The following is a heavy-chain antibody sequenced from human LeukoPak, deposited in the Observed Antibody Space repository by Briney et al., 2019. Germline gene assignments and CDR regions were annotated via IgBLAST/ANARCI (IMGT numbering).Heavy chain of an antibody. CDR1: GFTFSSYW. CDR3: ARDLSSSPKRDYYYYGMDV. V-gene: IGHV3-74*01. CDR2: INSDGSST. Sequence: GGSLRLSCAASGFTFSSYWMHWVRQAPGKGLVWVSRINSDGSSTSYADSVKDRFTISRDNAKNTLYLQMNSLRAEDTAVYYCARDLSSSPKRDYYYYGMDVWGQGTTVTVSS. D-gene: IGHD6-6*01. J-gene: IGHJ6*02.